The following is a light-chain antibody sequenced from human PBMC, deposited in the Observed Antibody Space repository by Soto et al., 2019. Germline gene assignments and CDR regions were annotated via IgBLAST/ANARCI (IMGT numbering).Light chain of an antibody. CDR1: QSISSW. CDR3: QQYNSYPYN. V-gene: IGKV1-5*01. J-gene: IGKJ2*01. Sequence: DIQMTQSPSTLSASVGDRVTITCRASQSISSWLAWYQQKPGKAPKLLIYDASSLESGVPSRFSGSGSGTEFTLTISSLQPDDFADYYCQQYNSYPYNFGQGTKLEIK. CDR2: DAS.